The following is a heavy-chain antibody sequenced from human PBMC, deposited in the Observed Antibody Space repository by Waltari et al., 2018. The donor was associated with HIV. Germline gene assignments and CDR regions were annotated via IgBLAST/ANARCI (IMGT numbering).Heavy chain of an antibody. CDR2: ISYDGSDE. D-gene: IGHD6-13*01. CDR3: ARAPPYSTRWFYDAFDI. V-gene: IGHV3-30*01. J-gene: IGHJ3*02. Sequence: QVQLVESGGGVVQPGRSLRLSCAASGFIFSTYAATWVRQAPGEGLEWVALISYDGSDESYADSVKGRFTISRDNSKNTLYLQMNSLRAEDTAVYYCARAPPYSTRWFYDAFDIWGQGTMVTVSS. CDR1: GFIFSTYA.